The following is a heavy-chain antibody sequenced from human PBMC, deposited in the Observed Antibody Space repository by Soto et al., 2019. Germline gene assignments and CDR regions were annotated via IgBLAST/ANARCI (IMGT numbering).Heavy chain of an antibody. Sequence: RRLSCAASGFTFSSYSMNWVRQAPGKGLEWVSSISRSSSYIYYADSVKGRFTISRDNAKNSLYLQMNSLRAEDTAVYYCARAVRGYCSSTSCFLLDYWGQGTLVTVSS. V-gene: IGHV3-21*01. CDR2: ISRSSSYI. J-gene: IGHJ4*02. CDR3: ARAVRGYCSSTSCFLLDY. D-gene: IGHD2-2*01. CDR1: GFTFSSYS.